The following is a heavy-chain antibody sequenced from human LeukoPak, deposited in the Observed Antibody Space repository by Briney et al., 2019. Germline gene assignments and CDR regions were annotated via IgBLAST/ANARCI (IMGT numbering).Heavy chain of an antibody. CDR3: AVGRDIRVAGPGGYFDY. D-gene: IGHD6-19*01. J-gene: IGHJ4*02. CDR2: ITISSNFM. CDR1: GFSLSSYS. Sequence: PGGSLRLSCAASGFSLSSYSMNWVRQAPGKGLEWVSSITISSNFMYYADSVKGRFTISRDNAKSSLFLQMNSLTADDTAVYFCAVGRDIRVAGPGGYFDYWGQGTLVAVSS. V-gene: IGHV3-21*04.